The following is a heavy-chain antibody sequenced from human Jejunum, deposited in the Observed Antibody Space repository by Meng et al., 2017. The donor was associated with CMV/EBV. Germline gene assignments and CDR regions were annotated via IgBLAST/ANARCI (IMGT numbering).Heavy chain of an antibody. CDR2: ISHGGIT. V-gene: IGHV4-34*01. Sequence: QLQLQQWGEGWLNSSEILSLPCVVYGGSLSPYYWTWIRQIPGKGLEWIGEISHGGITNYNPSLKSRVTLLIDTSKNQFSLKLSSVTAADTAVYYCGMERVNWGQGILVTVSS. D-gene: IGHD1-1*01. CDR1: GGSLSPYY. CDR3: GMERVN. J-gene: IGHJ4*02.